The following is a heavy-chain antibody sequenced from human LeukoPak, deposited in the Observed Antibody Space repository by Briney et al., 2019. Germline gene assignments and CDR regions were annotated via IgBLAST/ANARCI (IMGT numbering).Heavy chain of an antibody. J-gene: IGHJ6*03. CDR3: ARAYYYYYKDV. V-gene: IGHV1-2*02. CDR1: GYTFTGYY. CDR2: INPNSGAT. Sequence: ASVKVSCKASGYTFTGYYMHWVRQAPGQGLEWMGWINPNSGATNYAQKFQGRVTMTRDRSISTAYLELNSLRSDDTAVFYCARAYYYYYKDVWGNGTTVTVSS.